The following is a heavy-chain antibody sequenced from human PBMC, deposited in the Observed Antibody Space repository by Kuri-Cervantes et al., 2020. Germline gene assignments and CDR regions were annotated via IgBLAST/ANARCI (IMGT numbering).Heavy chain of an antibody. V-gene: IGHV3-48*01. CDR1: GFMFSTYN. CDR2: ISSSRSTI. D-gene: IGHD2-15*01. CDR3: AKDLVVAATPLDY. Sequence: GGSLRLSCAGSGFMFSTYNMNWVRQAPGKGLEWVSYISSSRSTIYYADSVKGRFTISRDNAKNSLYLQMNSLRAEDTAVYYCAKDLVVAATPLDYWGQGTLVTVSS. J-gene: IGHJ4*02.